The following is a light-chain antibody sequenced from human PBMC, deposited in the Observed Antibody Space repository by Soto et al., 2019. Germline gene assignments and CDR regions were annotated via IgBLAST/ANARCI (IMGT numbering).Light chain of an antibody. CDR1: QSVSSTS. J-gene: IGKJ2*01. Sequence: EIVLTQSPGTLSLSPGERATLSCRASQSVSSTSLAWYQQKPGQAPRLLIYGTSSRATGIPDRFSGSGSGTDFTLTISRLEPDDVAVYYCQQYDTSPPMYTFGQGTKVDIK. CDR2: GTS. CDR3: QQYDTSPPMYT. V-gene: IGKV3-20*01.